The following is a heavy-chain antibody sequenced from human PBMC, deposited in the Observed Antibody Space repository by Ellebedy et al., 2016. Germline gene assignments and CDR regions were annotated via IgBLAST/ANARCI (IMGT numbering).Heavy chain of an antibody. CDR2: IKQDGSEK. CDR1: GFTFSSYW. V-gene: IGHV3-7*03. D-gene: IGHD2-8*01. CDR3: ASRLYSNPLRDN. J-gene: IGHJ4*02. Sequence: GESLKISCAASGFTFSSYWMSWVRQAPGKGLEWVANIKQDGSEKYYVDSVKGRFTISRDNAKNSLYLQMNSLRAEDTAVYYCASRLYSNPLRDNWGQGTLVTVSS.